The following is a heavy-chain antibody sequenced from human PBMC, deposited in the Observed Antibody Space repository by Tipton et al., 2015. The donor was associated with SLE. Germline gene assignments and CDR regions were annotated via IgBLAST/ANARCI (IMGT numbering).Heavy chain of an antibody. D-gene: IGHD1-26*01. J-gene: IGHJ4*02. Sequence: SLRLSYAVPGGSISSSNWWSWVRQPPGKGLEWIGEIYHSGSTSYNPSLKSRVTISVDKTQNQFSLILTSVSAADTAVYYCARDQRGSGSFGYWGQGTLVTVSS. V-gene: IGHV4-4*02. CDR3: ARDQRGSGSFGY. CDR2: IYHSGST. CDR1: GGSISSSNW.